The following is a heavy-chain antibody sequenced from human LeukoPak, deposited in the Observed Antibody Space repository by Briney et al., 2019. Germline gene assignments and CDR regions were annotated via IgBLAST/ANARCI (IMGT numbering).Heavy chain of an antibody. J-gene: IGHJ4*02. V-gene: IGHV4-39*07. CDR2: IYYSGST. CDR3: ARGPPPDFNY. CDR1: GGSISSSSYY. Sequence: SETLSLTCTVSGGSISSSSYYWGWIRQPPGKGLEWIGSIYYSGSTYYNPSLKSRVTISVDTSKNQFSLKLTSVTAADTAVYYCARGPPPDFNYWGQGTLVTVSS.